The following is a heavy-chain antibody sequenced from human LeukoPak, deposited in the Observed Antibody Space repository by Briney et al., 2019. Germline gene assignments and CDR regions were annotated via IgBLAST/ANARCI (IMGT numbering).Heavy chain of an antibody. Sequence: GGSLRLSCAASGVTVSSDYMSWVRQAPGKGLEWVSVIYSGGNTYYAGSVKGRFTISRDNSKNTLSLQMNGLRDDDTAVYYCARGGGAFCGGDCYRNFDYWGPGTLVTVSS. V-gene: IGHV3-66*02. CDR2: IYSGGNT. CDR3: ARGGGAFCGGDCYRNFDY. J-gene: IGHJ4*02. CDR1: GVTVSSDY. D-gene: IGHD2-21*02.